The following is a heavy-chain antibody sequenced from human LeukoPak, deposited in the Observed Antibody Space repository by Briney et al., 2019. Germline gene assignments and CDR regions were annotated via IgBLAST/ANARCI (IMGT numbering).Heavy chain of an antibody. CDR3: ARGRTVLLWFGAPNAFDI. J-gene: IGHJ3*02. V-gene: IGHV4-34*01. CDR2: INHSGST. CDR1: GGSFSGYY. Sequence: PSETLSLTCAVYGGSFSGYYWSWIRQPPGKGLEWIGEINHSGSTNYNPSLKSRVTISVDTSKNQFSLKLSSVTAADTAVYYCARGRTVLLWFGAPNAFDIWGQGTMVTVSS. D-gene: IGHD3-10*01.